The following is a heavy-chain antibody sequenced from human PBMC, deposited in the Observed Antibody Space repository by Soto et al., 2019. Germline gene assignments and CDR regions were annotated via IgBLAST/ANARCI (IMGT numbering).Heavy chain of an antibody. V-gene: IGHV3-30-3*01. J-gene: IGHJ4*02. CDR2: TSYDGSDK. CDR3: ARDITHQLDGGAIDY. CDR1: GFTFSNYA. D-gene: IGHD6-13*01. Sequence: QVQLVESGGGVVQPGRSLRLSCAASGFTFSNYAMHWVRQAPGKGLEWVAVTSYDGSDKYYADSVKGRFTISRDNSKNTLYLQMNSLRAEDTAVYYCARDITHQLDGGAIDYWGQGTLVTVSS.